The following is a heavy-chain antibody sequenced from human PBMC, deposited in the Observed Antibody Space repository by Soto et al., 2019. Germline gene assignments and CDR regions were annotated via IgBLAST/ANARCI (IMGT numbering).Heavy chain of an antibody. CDR1: GFTFSSYA. D-gene: IGHD3-9*01. CDR2: ISGDGRST. Sequence: VGSLRLSCAASGFTFSSYAMSWVRQAPGKGLEWVSAISGDGRSTYFADSGKGRFTISRDNSKNTLYLQMNSLRAEDTAVYYCAKDWEFDWPNYYFDYWGQGTLVTVSS. J-gene: IGHJ4*02. CDR3: AKDWEFDWPNYYFDY. V-gene: IGHV3-23*01.